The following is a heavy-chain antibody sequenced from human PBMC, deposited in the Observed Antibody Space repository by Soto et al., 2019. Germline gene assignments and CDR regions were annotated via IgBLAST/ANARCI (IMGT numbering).Heavy chain of an antibody. V-gene: IGHV4-34*01. CDR3: ARGRGVPAAMSGNWFDP. Sequence: SETLSLTCAVYGGSFSGYYWSWIRQPPGKGLEWIGEINHSGSTNYNPSLKSRVTISVDTSRNQFSLKLSSVTAADTAVYYCARGRGVPAAMSGNWFDPWGQGTLVTVSS. CDR1: GGSFSGYY. CDR2: INHSGST. D-gene: IGHD2-2*01. J-gene: IGHJ5*02.